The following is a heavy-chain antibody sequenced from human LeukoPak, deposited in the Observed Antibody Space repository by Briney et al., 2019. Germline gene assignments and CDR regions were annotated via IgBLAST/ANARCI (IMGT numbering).Heavy chain of an antibody. D-gene: IGHD3-22*01. CDR3: AKGYYDSSGTDY. CDR1: GFTIDDYA. J-gene: IGHJ4*02. V-gene: IGHV3-9*01. Sequence: GGSLRLSCAASGFTIDDYAMHWVRQAPGKGLEWVSGISWNSGSIGYADSVKGRFTISRDNAKNSLYLQMNSLRAEDTSLYYCAKGYYDSSGTDYWGQGTLVTVSS. CDR2: ISWNSGSI.